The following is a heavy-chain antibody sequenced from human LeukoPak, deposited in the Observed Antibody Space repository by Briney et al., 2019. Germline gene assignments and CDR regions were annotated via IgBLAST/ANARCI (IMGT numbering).Heavy chain of an antibody. V-gene: IGHV3-9*01. D-gene: IGHD3-22*01. J-gene: IGHJ3*02. CDR3: AKGLVVVDDAFDI. Sequence: GGSLRLSCAASGFTLDDYAMHWVRQAPGKGLEWVSGISWNSGSIGYAGSVKGRFTISRDNAKNSLYLQMNSLRAEDTALYYCAKGLVVVDDAFDIWGQGTMVTVSS. CDR1: GFTLDDYA. CDR2: ISWNSGSI.